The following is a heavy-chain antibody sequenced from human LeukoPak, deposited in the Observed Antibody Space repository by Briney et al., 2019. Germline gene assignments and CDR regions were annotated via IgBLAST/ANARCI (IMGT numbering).Heavy chain of an antibody. D-gene: IGHD3-16*01. Sequence: SETLSLTCTVSGGSISSYYWSWIRQPPGRELEWIGYIYYSGNTIYNPSLKSRVTISVDTSKNQFSLKLSSVTAADTAVYYCARTYVANSFDIWGQGTMVAVSS. V-gene: IGHV4-59*01. CDR3: ARTYVANSFDI. CDR2: IYYSGNT. J-gene: IGHJ3*02. CDR1: GGSISSYY.